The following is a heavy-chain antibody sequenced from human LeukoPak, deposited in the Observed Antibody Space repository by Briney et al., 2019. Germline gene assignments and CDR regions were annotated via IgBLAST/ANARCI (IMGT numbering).Heavy chain of an antibody. J-gene: IGHJ5*02. D-gene: IGHD1-26*01. V-gene: IGHV4-4*02. Sequence: PSGTLSLTCAVPGGSISSSNWWSWVRQPPGKGLEWIGEIYHSGSTNYNPSLKSRVTISVDKSKNQFSLKLSSVTAADTAVYYCARANLGSPNWFDPWGQGTLVTVSS. CDR2: IYHSGST. CDR3: ARANLGSPNWFDP. CDR1: GGSISSSNW.